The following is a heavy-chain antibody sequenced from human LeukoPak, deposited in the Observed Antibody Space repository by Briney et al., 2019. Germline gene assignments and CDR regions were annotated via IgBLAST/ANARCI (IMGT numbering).Heavy chain of an antibody. V-gene: IGHV3-23*01. Sequence: GGSLRLSCAASGFTFSSYAMSWVRQAPGKGPEWVSAISGSGGSTYYADSVKGRFTISRDNSKNTLYLQMNSLRAEDTAVYYCATGELAAADSFDYWGQGTLVTVSS. D-gene: IGHD6-13*01. CDR2: ISGSGGST. CDR1: GFTFSSYA. J-gene: IGHJ4*02. CDR3: ATGELAAADSFDY.